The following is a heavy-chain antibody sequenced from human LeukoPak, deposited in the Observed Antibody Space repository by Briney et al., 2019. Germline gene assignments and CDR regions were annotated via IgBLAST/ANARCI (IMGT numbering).Heavy chain of an antibody. CDR3: ATGLFGGVIAIPEYFQH. V-gene: IGHV1-24*01. D-gene: IGHD3-16*02. Sequence: GASVKVSCKVSGYTLTELSMHWVRQAPGKGLEWMGGFDPEDGETIYAQKFQGRVTMTEDTSTDTAYMELSSLRSEDTAVYYCATGLFGGVIAIPEYFQHWGQGTLVTVSS. CDR2: FDPEDGET. J-gene: IGHJ1*01. CDR1: GYTLTELS.